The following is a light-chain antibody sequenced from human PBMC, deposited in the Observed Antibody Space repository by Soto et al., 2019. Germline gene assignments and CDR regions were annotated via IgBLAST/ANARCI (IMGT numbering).Light chain of an antibody. J-gene: IGKJ3*01. CDR1: QSVSSN. Sequence: EIVMTQSPATLSVSPGERSTLSCRASQSVSSNLAWYQQKPGQAPRLLIYGASTRATGIPARFSGSGSGTEFTLTISSLQSEDFAVYYCQQYNNRPRVGTFGPGTKVDIK. V-gene: IGKV3-15*01. CDR3: QQYNNRPRVGT. CDR2: GAS.